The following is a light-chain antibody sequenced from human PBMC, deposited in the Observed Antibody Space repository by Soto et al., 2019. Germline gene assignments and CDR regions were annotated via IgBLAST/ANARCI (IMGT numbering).Light chain of an antibody. CDR2: LAS. J-gene: IGKJ4*01. V-gene: IGKV1-39*01. Sequence: IPMTQSPSSLSASVGDRVTITCRASQSISTYLNWYRQKPGKAPELLIFLASTLQSGVPSRFSGSGSGTDFSLTISSLQPEDFATYYCQQSYSNRVTFGGGTKVQI. CDR3: QQSYSNRVT. CDR1: QSISTY.